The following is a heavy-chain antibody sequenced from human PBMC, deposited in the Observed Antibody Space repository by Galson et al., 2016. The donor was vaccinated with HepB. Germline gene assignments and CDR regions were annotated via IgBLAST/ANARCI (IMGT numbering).Heavy chain of an antibody. CDR1: DDSISNYY. Sequence: EPLSLTCTVSDDSISNYYWNWIRQPPGKGLEWIGYIHYSGSSKCHPPLKSRVTMSVDTSKNQFSLRLSSVTAADTAVYYCARWGTYSEKHAFDIWGQGTMVTVSS. J-gene: IGHJ3*02. D-gene: IGHD3-16*01. V-gene: IGHV4-59*01. CDR3: ARWGTYSEKHAFDI. CDR2: IHYSGSS.